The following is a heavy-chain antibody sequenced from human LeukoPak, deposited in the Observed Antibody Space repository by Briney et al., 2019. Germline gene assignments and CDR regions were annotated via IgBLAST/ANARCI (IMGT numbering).Heavy chain of an antibody. D-gene: IGHD6-19*01. Sequence: ASVKVSCKASGYTFTGYYMHWVRQAPGQGLEWMGWINPNSGGTNYAQKFQGRVTMTRDTSISTAYMELSRLRSDDTAVYYCARYNSGWYYFDYWGQGTLVTVSS. CDR3: ARYNSGWYYFDY. CDR1: GYTFTGYY. V-gene: IGHV1-2*02. J-gene: IGHJ4*02. CDR2: INPNSGGT.